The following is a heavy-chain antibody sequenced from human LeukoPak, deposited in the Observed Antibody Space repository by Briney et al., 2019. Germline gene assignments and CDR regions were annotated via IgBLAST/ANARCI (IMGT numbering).Heavy chain of an antibody. Sequence: GGSLRLSCAASAFTFSSYWMSWVRQAPGKGLEWVANVNQDGRQKNYVDSVRGRFTISRDNVKNSLYLQMNSLRAGDTAVYYCARDPDLRRGFDGEGYWGQGTLVTVSS. D-gene: IGHD3-10*01. CDR1: AFTFSSYW. CDR3: ARDPDLRRGFDGEGY. V-gene: IGHV3-7*05. CDR2: VNQDGRQK. J-gene: IGHJ4*02.